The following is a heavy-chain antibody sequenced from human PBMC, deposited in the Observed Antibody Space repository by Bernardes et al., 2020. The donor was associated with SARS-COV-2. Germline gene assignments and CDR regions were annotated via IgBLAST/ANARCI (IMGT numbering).Heavy chain of an antibody. J-gene: IGHJ6*02. Sequence: SETLSLTCTVSGASISTSYWTWIRQPPGKGLEWIGYIYYNGNSHYNPSLKNRVTISIDTSKKQFSLRLSSVTAADTAVYYCAAHNPGLDVWGQGTTVTVSS. CDR3: AAHNPGLDV. CDR1: GASISTSY. CDR2: IYYNGNS. V-gene: IGHV4-59*01.